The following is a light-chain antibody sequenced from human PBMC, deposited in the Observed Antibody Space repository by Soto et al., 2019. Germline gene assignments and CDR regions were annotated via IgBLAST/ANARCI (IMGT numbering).Light chain of an antibody. CDR1: SGDIWDYNY. CDR3: CSYTRRGTRI. CDR2: DVS. Sequence: CSLTQPASRSGSPGQSITISCVGTSGDIWDYNYVSWYQQHPGKVSKVIIYDVSTRPSGGSYRFSGTKSGNTASLTVSGLQAEDEADYYCCSYTRRGTRIFGTGTKVTVL. V-gene: IGLV2-14*01. J-gene: IGLJ1*01.